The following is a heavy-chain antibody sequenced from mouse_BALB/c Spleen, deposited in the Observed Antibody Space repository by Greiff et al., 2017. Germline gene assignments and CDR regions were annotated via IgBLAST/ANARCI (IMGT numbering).Heavy chain of an antibody. CDR3: ARFGSSTGFAY. Sequence: QVQLQQSGPELVKPGASVRISCKASGYTFTSYYIHWVKQRPGQGLEWMGWIYPGNVNTKYNEKFKGKATLTADKSSSTAYMQLSSLTSEDSAVYFCARFGSSTGFAYWGQGTLVTVSA. D-gene: IGHD1-1*01. J-gene: IGHJ3*01. CDR1: GYTFTSYY. CDR2: IYPGNVNT. V-gene: IGHV1S56*01.